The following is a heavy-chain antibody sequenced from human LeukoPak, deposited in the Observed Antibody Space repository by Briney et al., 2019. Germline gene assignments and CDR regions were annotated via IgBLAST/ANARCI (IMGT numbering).Heavy chain of an antibody. Sequence: SETLSLTCTVSGGSISSSSHPWGWIRHPPGKGLEWTGTIYYTGRTYYNPSLESRLTISVDTSKNQFSLKLTSVTAADTAIYYCAQSLGSGNWIGNWFDPWGQGTLVTVSS. CDR3: AQSLGSGNWIGNWFDP. J-gene: IGHJ5*02. D-gene: IGHD1-1*01. CDR2: IYYTGRT. V-gene: IGHV4-39*01. CDR1: GGSISSSSHP.